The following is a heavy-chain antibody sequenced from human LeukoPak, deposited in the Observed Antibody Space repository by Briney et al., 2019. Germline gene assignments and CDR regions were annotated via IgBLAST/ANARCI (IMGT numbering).Heavy chain of an antibody. J-gene: IGHJ4*02. CDR1: AGSISSSTYY. V-gene: IGHV4-39*07. D-gene: IGHD5-24*01. CDR2: IFYIGST. Sequence: SETLSLTCTVSAGSISSSTYYWGWIRQPPGKGLEWIGSIFYIGSTYYNPSLKSRVTISVDTSKNQFSLKLTSVTAADTAVYYCVIGRGWQPDYWGQGTLVTVSS. CDR3: VIGRGWQPDY.